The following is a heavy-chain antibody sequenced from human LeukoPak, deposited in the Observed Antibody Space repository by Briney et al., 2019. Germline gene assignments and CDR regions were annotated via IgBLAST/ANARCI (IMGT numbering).Heavy chain of an antibody. CDR2: IYYSGST. Sequence: SETLFLTCTVSGGSISSSSYYWGWIRQPPGKGLEWIGSIYYSGSTYYNPSLKSRVTISVDTSKNQFSLKLSSVTAADTAVYYCARVSGGYADYWGQGTLVTVSS. CDR1: GGSISSSSYY. V-gene: IGHV4-39*07. J-gene: IGHJ4*02. D-gene: IGHD5-12*01. CDR3: ARVSGGYADY.